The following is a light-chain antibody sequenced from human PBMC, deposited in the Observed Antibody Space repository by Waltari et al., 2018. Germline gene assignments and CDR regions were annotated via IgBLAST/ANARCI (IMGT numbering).Light chain of an antibody. CDR3: QSYDSSLSGVV. V-gene: IGLV1-40*01. J-gene: IGLJ2*01. Sequence: QSVLTQPPSVSGAPGQRVTISCTGSSSNIGAGYDVHWYQQRPGTAPNLLIYGNRHRPSGVPDRFAGSKSGASASLAITGLQAEDEADDYGQSYDSSLSGVVFGGGTKLTVL. CDR1: SSNIGAGYD. CDR2: GNR.